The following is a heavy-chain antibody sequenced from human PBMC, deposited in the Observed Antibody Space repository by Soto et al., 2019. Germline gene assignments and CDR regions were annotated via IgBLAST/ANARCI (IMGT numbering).Heavy chain of an antibody. CDR1: GFTFSSYA. V-gene: IGHV3-30-3*01. CDR3: ARDRLRYHWNDFPYYYSVMDV. D-gene: IGHD1-1*01. Sequence: QVQLVESGGGVVQPGRSLRLSCAASGFTFSSYAMHWVRQAPGKGLEWVAVISYDGSNKYYADSVKGRFTISRHNYKNSLYLQMNSRRAEDTAVYYCARDRLRYHWNDFPYYYSVMDVWGQGTTVTVSS. J-gene: IGHJ6*02. CDR2: ISYDGSNK.